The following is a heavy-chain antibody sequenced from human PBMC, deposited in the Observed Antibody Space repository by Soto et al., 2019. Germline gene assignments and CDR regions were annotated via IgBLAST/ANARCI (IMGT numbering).Heavy chain of an antibody. CDR1: GFTFSSYA. CDR3: ARDRRRGSSSWYYFDY. V-gene: IGHV3-23*01. J-gene: IGHJ4*02. D-gene: IGHD6-13*01. Sequence: GGSLRLSCVASGFTFSSYAMSWVRQAPGKGLEWVSAIIGSGGSTYYADSVKCRFTISRDNSKNTLYLQMNSLRAEDTAVYYCARDRRRGSSSWYYFDYWGQGTLVTVS. CDR2: IIGSGGST.